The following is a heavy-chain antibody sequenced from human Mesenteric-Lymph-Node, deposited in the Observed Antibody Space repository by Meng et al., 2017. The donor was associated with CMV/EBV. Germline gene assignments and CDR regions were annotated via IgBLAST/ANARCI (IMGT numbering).Heavy chain of an antibody. CDR1: GYTFIRYD. CDR3: AKPRGDYELFDF. V-gene: IGHV1-8*01. J-gene: IGHJ4*02. Sequence: ASVKVSCKASGYTFIRYDINWVRQTTGQGLEWMGWMNPNSGNTGYAQKFQGRVTMTRNTSISTAYMELSSLRSEDTAVYYCAKPRGDYELFDFWGRGTLVTVSS. CDR2: MNPNSGNT. D-gene: IGHD4-17*01.